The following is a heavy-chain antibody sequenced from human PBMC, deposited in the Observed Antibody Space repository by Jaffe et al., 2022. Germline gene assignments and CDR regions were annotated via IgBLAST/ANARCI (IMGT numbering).Heavy chain of an antibody. Sequence: EVQLVESGGGLVKPGGSLRLSCAASGFTFSSYSMNWVRQAPGKGLEWVSSISSSSSYIYYADSVKGRFTISRDNAKNSLYLQMNSLRAEDTAVYYCARDTEGQYDYIWGSYRLGYYFDYWGQGTLVTVSS. CDR1: GFTFSSYS. D-gene: IGHD3-16*02. J-gene: IGHJ4*02. CDR2: ISSSSSYI. V-gene: IGHV3-21*01. CDR3: ARDTEGQYDYIWGSYRLGYYFDY.